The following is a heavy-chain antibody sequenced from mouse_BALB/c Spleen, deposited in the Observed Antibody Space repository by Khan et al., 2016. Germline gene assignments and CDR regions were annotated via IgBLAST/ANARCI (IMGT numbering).Heavy chain of an antibody. CDR1: GFTFSSYA. CDR3: ARGYGSSYTDAMDY. D-gene: IGHD1-1*01. CDR2: ISSGGSYT. J-gene: IGHJ4*01. V-gene: IGHV5-9-1*01. Sequence: EVELVESGGGLVKPGGSLKLSCAASGFTFSSYAMSWVRQTPEKRLEWVATISSGGSYTCYPDSVKGRFTISRDNAKNTLYLQMSSLRSEDTAMYYCARGYGSSYTDAMDYWGQGTSVTVSS.